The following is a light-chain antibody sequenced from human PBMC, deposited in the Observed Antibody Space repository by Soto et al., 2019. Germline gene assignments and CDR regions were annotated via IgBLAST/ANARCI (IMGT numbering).Light chain of an antibody. CDR2: GNS. CDR3: QSYDSSLSGVV. V-gene: IGLV1-40*01. J-gene: IGLJ2*01. Sequence: QSVLTQPPSVSGAPGQRVTISCTGSSSNIGAGYDVHWYQQLPGTAPKRLIYGNSNRPSGVPDRVSGSKSGTSASLAITGLQAEEEADYYCQSYDSSLSGVVFGGGTKLTVL. CDR1: SSNIGAGYD.